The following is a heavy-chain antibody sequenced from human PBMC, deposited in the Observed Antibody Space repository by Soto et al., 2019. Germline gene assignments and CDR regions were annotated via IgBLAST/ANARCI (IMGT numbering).Heavy chain of an antibody. Sequence: GGSLRLSCTASGFTFGDYAMSWFRQAPGKGLEWVGFIRSKAYGGTTEYAASVKGRFTISRDDSKSIAYLQMNSLKTEDTAVYYCTSGYSSSWYHYYYGMDVWGQGTTVTVSS. CDR1: GFTFGDYA. D-gene: IGHD6-13*01. CDR3: TSGYSSSWYHYYYGMDV. CDR2: IRSKAYGGTT. J-gene: IGHJ6*02. V-gene: IGHV3-49*03.